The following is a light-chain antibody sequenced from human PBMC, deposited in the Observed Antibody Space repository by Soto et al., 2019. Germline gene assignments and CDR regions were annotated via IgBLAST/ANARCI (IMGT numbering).Light chain of an antibody. CDR2: GAS. V-gene: IGKV1-39*01. Sequence: DIQMTQSPSSLSASVGDRVTVTCRTSQNIYNYLNWYQQEPGKAPKLLIYGASSVQSGVPLRFSGSGSGTDFTLTISSLQPEDFATYYCEQTYSTPVTFGQGTRLENK. J-gene: IGKJ5*01. CDR1: QNIYNY. CDR3: EQTYSTPVT.